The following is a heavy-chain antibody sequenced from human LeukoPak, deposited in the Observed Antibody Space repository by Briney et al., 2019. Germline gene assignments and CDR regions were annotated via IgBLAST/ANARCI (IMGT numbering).Heavy chain of an antibody. V-gene: IGHV1-2*02. J-gene: IGHJ5*02. CDR1: GYTFTGHY. CDR3: ARSYDFWSGPPFDP. D-gene: IGHD3-3*01. Sequence: ASVKVSCKASGYTFTGHYMHWVRQAPGQGLEWMGWINPNSGGTKYAQKFQGRVTLTRDTSISTAYMKLSRLRCDDTAVYYCARSYDFWSGPPFDPWGQGTLVTVSS. CDR2: INPNSGGT.